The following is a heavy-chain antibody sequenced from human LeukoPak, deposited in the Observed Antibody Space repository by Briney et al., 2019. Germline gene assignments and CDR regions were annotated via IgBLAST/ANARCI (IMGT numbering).Heavy chain of an antibody. CDR3: DS. D-gene: IGHD3-10*01. CDR2: INTGNGNT. Sequence: ASVKVSCKASGYTFTTYIIHWVRQAPGQRLGWMGWINTGNGNTEYSQDFQGRVTITRDTSASTAYYCARDRFYGSGTYNHFDSWGQGAQVTVSS. J-gene: IGHJ4*02. CDR1: GYTFTTYI. V-gene: IGHV1-3*03.